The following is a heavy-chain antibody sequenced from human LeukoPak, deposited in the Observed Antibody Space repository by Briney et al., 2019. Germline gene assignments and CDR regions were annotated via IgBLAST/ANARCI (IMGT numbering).Heavy chain of an antibody. J-gene: IGHJ3*02. CDR3: ARARAVAGPFDI. CDR2: IYYSGST. D-gene: IGHD6-19*01. CDR1: GGSISSYY. Sequence: TSETLSLTCTVSGGSISSYYWSWIRQPPGKGLEWIGYIYYSGSTNYNPSLKSRVTISVDTSRNQFSLKLASVTAADTAVYYCARARAVAGPFDIWGQGTMVTVSS. V-gene: IGHV4-59*01.